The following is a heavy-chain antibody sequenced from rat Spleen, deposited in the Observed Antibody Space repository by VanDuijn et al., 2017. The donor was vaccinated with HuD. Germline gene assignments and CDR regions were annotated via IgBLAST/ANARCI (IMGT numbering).Heavy chain of an antibody. D-gene: IGHD1-1*01. V-gene: IGHV5S23*01. CDR3: TTIDYSGGGFAY. CDR1: GFTFSNYD. CDR2: ISYDGSST. Sequence: EVQLVESGGGLVQPGNSLKLSCAASGFTFSNYDMAWVRQAPTKGLEWVASISYDGSSTYYRDSVKGRFTISRDNAKSTLYLQMDSLRSEDTATYYCTTIDYSGGGFAYWGQGTLVTVSS. J-gene: IGHJ3*01.